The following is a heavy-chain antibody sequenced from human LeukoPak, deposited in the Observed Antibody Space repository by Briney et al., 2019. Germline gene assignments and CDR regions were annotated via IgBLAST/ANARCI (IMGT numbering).Heavy chain of an antibody. D-gene: IGHD3-10*01. CDR1: RFTFSTYG. CDR2: IQYDGSNQ. CDR3: AKLSGFGELDFDY. Sequence: GGSLRLSCAASRFTFSTYGMHWVRQAPGKGLEWVAYIQYDGSNQQYADSVKGRFSISRDSAKNTLYLQMNSLRAEDTAVYYCAKLSGFGELDFDYWGQGTLVTVSS. V-gene: IGHV3-30*02. J-gene: IGHJ4*02.